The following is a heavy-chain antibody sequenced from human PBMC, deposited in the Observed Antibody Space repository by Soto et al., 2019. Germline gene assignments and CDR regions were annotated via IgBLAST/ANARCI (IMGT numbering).Heavy chain of an antibody. V-gene: IGHV1-18*01. D-gene: IGHD3-10*01. CDR2: ISVHNGNT. CDR1: CYNFINYG. CDR3: VRDLDGSGSYYTDY. J-gene: IGHJ4*02. Sequence: AASVKVSCKASCYNFINYGITWVRQAPGQGLEWMGWISVHNGNTNYAQKLQGRVTMTTDTSTSTAYMELRGLRSDDTAVYYCVRDLDGSGSYYTDYWGPGTLVTVSS.